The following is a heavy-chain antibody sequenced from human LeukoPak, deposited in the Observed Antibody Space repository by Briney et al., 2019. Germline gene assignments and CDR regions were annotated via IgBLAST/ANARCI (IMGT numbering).Heavy chain of an antibody. D-gene: IGHD3-3*01. J-gene: IGHJ4*02. CDR2: LNPNSGVT. CDR1: GGTFSSYA. V-gene: IGHV1-2*06. CDR3: ARGDYDFWSGPFSY. Sequence: ASVKVSCKASGGTFSSYAISWVRQAPGQGLEWMGRLNPNSGVTNFAQGFQGRVTMTRDTSISTAYMELSSLRSDDTAVYYCARGDYDFWSGPFSYWGQGTLVTVSS.